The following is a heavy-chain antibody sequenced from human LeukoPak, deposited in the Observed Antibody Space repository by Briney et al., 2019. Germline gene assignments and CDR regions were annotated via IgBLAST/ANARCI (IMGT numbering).Heavy chain of an antibody. V-gene: IGHV3-33*06. J-gene: IGHJ4*02. CDR2: IWYDGSNK. D-gene: IGHD2-2*01. Sequence: GGSLRLSCAASGFTFSSYGMHWVRQAPGKGLEWVAVIWYDGSNKYYADSVKGRFTISRDNSKNTLYLQMNSLRAEDTAVYYCAKEHDIVVVPALGFDYWGQGTLVTVSS. CDR3: AKEHDIVVVPALGFDY. CDR1: GFTFSSYG.